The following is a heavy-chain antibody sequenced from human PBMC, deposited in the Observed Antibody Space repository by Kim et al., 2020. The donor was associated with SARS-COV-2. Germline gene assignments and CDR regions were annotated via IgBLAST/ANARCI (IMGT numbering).Heavy chain of an antibody. CDR3: ARHGLAGTAHYFYGMDV. CDR1: GFTFDDYG. V-gene: IGHV3-20*01. Sequence: GGSLRLSCAASGFTFDDYGMSWVRQAPGKGLEWVSGMSLSGYSTAYADSVKGRFTISRDNAKNSLYLQMNSLRAEDTALYHCARHGLAGTAHYFYGMDV. D-gene: IGHD2-15*01. CDR2: MSLSGYST. J-gene: IGHJ6*01.